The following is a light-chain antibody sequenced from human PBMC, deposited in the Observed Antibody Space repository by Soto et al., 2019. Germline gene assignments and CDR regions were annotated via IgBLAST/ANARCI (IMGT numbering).Light chain of an antibody. CDR1: QSINNY. Sequence: DIQMTQSPSSLSASVGDRVNITCRASQSINNYLNWYQQKPGKAPKLLIYAASTLQSGVPSRFSGSGSGTDFTLTISSLQPEDFATYSCQQGFTTPLTFGGGTQVEIK. CDR2: AAS. CDR3: QQGFTTPLT. J-gene: IGKJ4*01. V-gene: IGKV1-39*01.